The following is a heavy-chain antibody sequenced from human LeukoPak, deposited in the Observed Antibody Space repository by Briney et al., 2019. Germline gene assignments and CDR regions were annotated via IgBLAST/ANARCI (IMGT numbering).Heavy chain of an antibody. D-gene: IGHD5-12*01. J-gene: IGHJ4*02. CDR2: VNWNSGSI. Sequence: GGSLRLSCAASGFTFNDYAMHWVRQAPGKGLEWVSGVNWNSGSIGYADSVKGRFTISRGNAKKALYLQMNSLRPEDTALYYCAKDEYSGFGSLDFWGQGTLVTVSS. CDR1: GFTFNDYA. CDR3: AKDEYSGFGSLDF. V-gene: IGHV3-9*01.